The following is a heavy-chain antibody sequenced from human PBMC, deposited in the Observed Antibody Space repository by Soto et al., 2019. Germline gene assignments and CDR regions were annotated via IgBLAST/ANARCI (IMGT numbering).Heavy chain of an antibody. V-gene: IGHV3-33*01. CDR2: IWDDGSNK. Sequence: QVQLVESGGGVVQPGRSLRLSCAASGFTFSSYGMHWVRQAPGKGLEWVAVIWDDGSNKYYADSVKGPFTISRDNSKNTRYLQMNSLKAEDTPVYYCARDFGAGLFVPGTYWGQGTLVGVS. CDR3: ARDFGAGLFVPGTY. D-gene: IGHD2-21*01. J-gene: IGHJ4*02. CDR1: GFTFSSYG.